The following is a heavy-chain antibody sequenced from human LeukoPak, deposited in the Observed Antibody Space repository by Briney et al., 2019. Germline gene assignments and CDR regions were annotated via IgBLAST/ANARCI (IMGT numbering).Heavy chain of an antibody. CDR1: GITFSSYA. D-gene: IGHD3-10*01. J-gene: IGHJ4*02. CDR2: ISGSGGST. V-gene: IGHV3-23*01. Sequence: PGGSLRLSCAASGITFSSYAMSWVRQAPGKGLEWVSAISGSGGSTYYADSVKGRFTISRDNSKNTLYLQMNSLRAEDTAVYYCAKTYYGSGSYYNPFDYWGQGTLVTVSS. CDR3: AKTYYGSGSYYNPFDY.